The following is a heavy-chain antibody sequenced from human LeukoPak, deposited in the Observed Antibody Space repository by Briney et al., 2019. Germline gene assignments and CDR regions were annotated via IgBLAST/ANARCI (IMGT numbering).Heavy chain of an antibody. CDR2: IFPSGGEI. CDR1: GFTFSTFA. D-gene: IGHD3-22*01. J-gene: IGHJ4*02. CDR3: AYTMIVVGFDY. V-gene: IGHV3-23*01. Sequence: PGGSLRLSCAASGFTFSTFAMIWVRQPPGKGLEWVSSIFPSGGEIHYADSVRGRFTISRDNSKNTLYLQMNSLRAEDTAVYYCAYTMIVVGFDYWGQGTLVTVSS.